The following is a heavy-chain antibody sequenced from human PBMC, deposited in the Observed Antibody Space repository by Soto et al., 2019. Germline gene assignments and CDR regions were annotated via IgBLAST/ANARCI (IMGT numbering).Heavy chain of an antibody. D-gene: IGHD1-20*01. J-gene: IGHJ4*02. CDR2: ISDSGGST. V-gene: IGHV3-23*01. Sequence: EVQLLESGGGLVQPGGSLRLSCAASGFSFTIYAMSWVRQAPGKGLEWVSAISDSGGSTYYADSVKGRFTISRENSKNTLYLQMNSLRAEDTAVYYCAKAYEDNWNVHYWGQGTLVTVSS. CDR3: AKAYEDNWNVHY. CDR1: GFSFTIYA.